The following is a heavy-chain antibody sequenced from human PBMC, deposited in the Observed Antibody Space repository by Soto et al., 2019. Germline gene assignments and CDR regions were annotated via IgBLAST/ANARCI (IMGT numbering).Heavy chain of an antibody. CDR3: ARHSLALRRNNWFDP. J-gene: IGHJ5*02. V-gene: IGHV4-39*01. D-gene: IGHD3-3*02. CDR2: IYYLGSS. CDR1: GDSIISSDFY. Sequence: SETLSPTCTVYGDSIISSDFYGGCLRQAPGKGLGWIGSIYYLGSSYYNPSLKSRVTMSVDTSKNQFSLRLRSVTAADTALYFCARHSLALRRNNWFDPWGQGIMVTVSS.